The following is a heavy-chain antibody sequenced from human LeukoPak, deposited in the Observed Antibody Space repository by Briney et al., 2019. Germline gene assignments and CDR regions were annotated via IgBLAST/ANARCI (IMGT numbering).Heavy chain of an antibody. V-gene: IGHV3-30*18. CDR3: AKGPYDYGDYYYGMDV. J-gene: IGHJ6*02. CDR1: GFTFSSYG. CDR2: ISYDGSNK. D-gene: IGHD4-17*01. Sequence: GGSLRLSCAASGFTFSSYGMHWVRQAPGKGLEWVAVISYDGSNKYYADSVKGRFTISRDNSKNTLYLQMNSLRAEDTAVYYCAKGPYDYGDYYYGMDVWGQGTTVTVSS.